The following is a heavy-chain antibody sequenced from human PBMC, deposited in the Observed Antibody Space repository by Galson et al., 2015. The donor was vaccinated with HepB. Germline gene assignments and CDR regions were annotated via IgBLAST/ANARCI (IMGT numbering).Heavy chain of an antibody. J-gene: IGHJ2*01. D-gene: IGHD6-25*01. Sequence: LRLSCAASGFTFSSYPMSWVRQAPGKRLEWVSTISGSGGSTYYADSVKGRFTISRDNSKNTLYLQMNSLRAEDTAVYSCARHPLKRWYFVLWGRGTLVTVSA. CDR1: GFTFSSYP. CDR2: ISGSGGST. V-gene: IGHV3-23*01. CDR3: ARHPLKRWYFVL.